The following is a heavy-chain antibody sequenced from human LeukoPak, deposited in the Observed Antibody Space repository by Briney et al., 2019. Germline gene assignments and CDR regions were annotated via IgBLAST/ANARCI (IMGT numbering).Heavy chain of an antibody. CDR2: ISSSGSTI. Sequence: SGGSLRLSCAASGFTFSSYEMNWVRQAPGKGLEWVSYISSSGSTIYYADSVKGRFTISRDNAKNSPYLQMNSLRAEDTAVYYCARWRSGPFDYWGQGTLVTVSS. V-gene: IGHV3-48*03. D-gene: IGHD3-3*01. CDR1: GFTFSSYE. CDR3: ARWRSGPFDY. J-gene: IGHJ4*02.